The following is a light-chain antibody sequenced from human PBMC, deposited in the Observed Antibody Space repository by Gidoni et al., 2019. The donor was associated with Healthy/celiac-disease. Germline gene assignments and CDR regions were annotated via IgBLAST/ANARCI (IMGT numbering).Light chain of an antibody. CDR2: GNS. Sequence: SVLTQPPSVSGAPGQRVPISCTGSSSNIGAGYDVHWYQQLPGTAPKLLIYGNSNRPSGVPDRFSGSKSGTSASLAITGLQAEDEADYYCQSYDSSLSGPHWVFGGGTKLTVL. CDR1: SSNIGAGYD. CDR3: QSYDSSLSGPHWV. V-gene: IGLV1-40*01. J-gene: IGLJ3*02.